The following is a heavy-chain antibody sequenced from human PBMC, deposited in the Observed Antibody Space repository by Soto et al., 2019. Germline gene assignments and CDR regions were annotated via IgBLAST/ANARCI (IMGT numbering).Heavy chain of an antibody. Sequence: EVQLVESGGGLVQPGRSLRLSCAASGFTFDDYAMHWVRQAPGKGLEWVSGISWNRGSIGYADSVKGRFTISRDNAKKSLYLQMNSLRAEDTALCYCAKDKGAGGYSSGWYGFDYWGQGTLVTVSS. CDR2: ISWNRGSI. V-gene: IGHV3-9*01. J-gene: IGHJ4*02. CDR3: AKDKGAGGYSSGWYGFDY. D-gene: IGHD6-19*01. CDR1: GFTFDDYA.